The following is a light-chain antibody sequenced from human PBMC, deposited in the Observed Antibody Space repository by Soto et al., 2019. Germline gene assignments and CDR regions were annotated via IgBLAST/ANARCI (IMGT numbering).Light chain of an antibody. CDR3: QHYRNSRYT. V-gene: IGKV3-20*01. Sequence: EIVLTQSPGTLYLSPGERATLSCRASQSVSGFFLTWYQQKPGQAPRVLIYGGSSRATGIPDRFSGTGSGTVFTLSISRLEPEDFAEYYCQHYRNSRYTFGQGTKLEIK. CDR2: GGS. J-gene: IGKJ2*01. CDR1: QSVSGFF.